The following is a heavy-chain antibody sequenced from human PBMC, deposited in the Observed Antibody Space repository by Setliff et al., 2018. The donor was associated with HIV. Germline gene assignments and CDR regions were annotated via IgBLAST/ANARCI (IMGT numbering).Heavy chain of an antibody. CDR3: ARDPVITMMVGPKFYFDY. D-gene: IGHD3-22*01. J-gene: IGHJ4*02. CDR2: ISGGNGNT. V-gene: IGHV1-3*01. Sequence: ASVKVSCKASGYSFTTYAIHWVRQAPGQRLEWMGWISGGNGNTKYSEKFQGRVSITRDTPARTANMELSSLRSEDTAVYYCARDPVITMMVGPKFYFDYWGQGILVTVSS. CDR1: GYSFTTYA.